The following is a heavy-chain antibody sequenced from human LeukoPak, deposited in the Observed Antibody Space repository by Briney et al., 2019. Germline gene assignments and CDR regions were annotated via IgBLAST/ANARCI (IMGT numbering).Heavy chain of an antibody. CDR3: ARDKGYSSSPELDY. V-gene: IGHV1-69*06. Sequence: SVKVSCKASGGTFSSYAISWVRQAPGQGLEWMGGIIPIFGTANYAQKFQGRVTITADKSTSTAYMELSSLRSEDTAVYYCARDKGYSSSPELDYWGQGTLVTVSS. D-gene: IGHD6-6*01. CDR1: GGTFSSYA. CDR2: IIPIFGTA. J-gene: IGHJ4*02.